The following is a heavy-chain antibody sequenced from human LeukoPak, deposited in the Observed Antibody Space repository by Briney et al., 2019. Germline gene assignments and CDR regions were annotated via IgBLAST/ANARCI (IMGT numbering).Heavy chain of an antibody. J-gene: IGHJ4*02. D-gene: IGHD2-15*01. CDR2: ISSSSSYI. Sequence: PGGSLRLSCAASGFTFSSYSMNWVRQAPGKGLEWVSSISSSSSYIYYADSVKGRFTISRDNSKNTLYLQMNSLRAEDTAVYYCAKGRPLGYCSGGSCYSGSDYWGQGTLVTVSS. V-gene: IGHV3-21*04. CDR3: AKGRPLGYCSGGSCYSGSDY. CDR1: GFTFSSYS.